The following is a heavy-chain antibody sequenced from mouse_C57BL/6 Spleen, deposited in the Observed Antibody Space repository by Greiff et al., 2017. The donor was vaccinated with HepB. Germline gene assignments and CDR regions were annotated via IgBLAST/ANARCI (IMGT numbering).Heavy chain of an antibody. CDR2: IWTGGGT. V-gene: IGHV2-9-1*01. CDR3: ARAIYYYGRWYFDF. J-gene: IGHJ1*03. CDR1: GFSLTSYA. D-gene: IGHD1-1*01. Sequence: QVQLKQSGPGLVAPSQSLSITCTVSGFSLTSYAISWVRQPPGKGLEWLGVIWTGGGTNYNSALKSRLSISKDNSKSQVFLKMNSLQTDDTARYYCARAIYYYGRWYFDFWGTGTTVTVSS.